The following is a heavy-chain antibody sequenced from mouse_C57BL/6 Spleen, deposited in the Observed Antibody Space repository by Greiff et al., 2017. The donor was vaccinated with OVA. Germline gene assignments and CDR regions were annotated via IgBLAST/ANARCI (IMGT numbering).Heavy chain of an antibody. V-gene: IGHV5-9*01. D-gene: IGHD2-3*01. CDR2: ISGGGGNT. J-gene: IGHJ3*01. CDR1: GFTFSSYT. Sequence: EVKLVESGGGLVKPGGSLKLSCAASGFTFSSYTMSWVRQTPEKRLEWVATISGGGGNTYYPDSVKGRFTISRDNAKNTLYLQMSSLRSEDTALYYCARHWEGYYPFAYWGQGTLVTVSA. CDR3: ARHWEGYYPFAY.